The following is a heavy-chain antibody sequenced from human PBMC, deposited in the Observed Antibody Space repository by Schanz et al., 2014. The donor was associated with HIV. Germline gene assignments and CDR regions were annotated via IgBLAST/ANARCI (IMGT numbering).Heavy chain of an antibody. V-gene: IGHV1-69*06. D-gene: IGHD2-21*02. J-gene: IGHJ4*02. Sequence: QVQLVQSGAEVKKPGSSVKVFCRASGGTFINYAFSWVRQAPGQGLEWMAGIIPIIGTADYAQKFQGRVTITADKSTSTLYLELSSLRSEDTAVYYCARTYTGDWSTGADGGQGTLVTVSS. CDR2: IIPIIGTA. CDR3: ARTYTGDWSTGAD. CDR1: GGTFINYA.